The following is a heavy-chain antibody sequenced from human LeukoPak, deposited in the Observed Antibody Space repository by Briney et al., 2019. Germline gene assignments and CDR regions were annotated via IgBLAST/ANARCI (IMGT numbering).Heavy chain of an antibody. Sequence: SETLSLTCAVYGGSFSGYYWSWIRQPPGKGLEWIGYIYYSGSTNYNPSLKSRVTISVDTSKNQFSLKLSSVTAADTAVYYCARVGGTNYYYYGMDVWGQGTTVTVSS. CDR2: IYYSGST. CDR3: ARVGGTNYYYYGMDV. V-gene: IGHV4-59*01. D-gene: IGHD1-1*01. CDR1: GGSFSGYY. J-gene: IGHJ6*02.